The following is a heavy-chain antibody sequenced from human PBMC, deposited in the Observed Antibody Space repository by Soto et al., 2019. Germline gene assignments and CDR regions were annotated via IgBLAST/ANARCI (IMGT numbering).Heavy chain of an antibody. Sequence: ASVKVSCKASGYTFTGYDMHWVREAPGQGLEWMGWINPNSGGTNYAQKFQGRVTMTRDTSISTAYMELSRLRSDDTAVYYCASGHVVVVAATPTFDYWGQGTLVTVSS. CDR3: ASGHVVVVAATPTFDY. D-gene: IGHD2-15*01. J-gene: IGHJ4*02. CDR2: INPNSGGT. CDR1: GYTFTGYD. V-gene: IGHV1-2*02.